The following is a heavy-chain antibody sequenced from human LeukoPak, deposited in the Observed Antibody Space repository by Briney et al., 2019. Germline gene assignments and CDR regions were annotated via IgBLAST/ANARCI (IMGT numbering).Heavy chain of an antibody. CDR1: GFTFSSFA. Sequence: PGGSLRLSCAASGFTFSSFAMSWARQAPGKGLEWVSAISGSGGSTYYADSVKGRFTISRDNSKNTLYLQMNSLRAEDTAVYYCAKGRRGYSYGWGVGYWGQGTLVTVSS. CDR3: AKGRRGYSYGWGVGY. D-gene: IGHD5-18*01. CDR2: ISGSGGST. V-gene: IGHV3-23*01. J-gene: IGHJ4*02.